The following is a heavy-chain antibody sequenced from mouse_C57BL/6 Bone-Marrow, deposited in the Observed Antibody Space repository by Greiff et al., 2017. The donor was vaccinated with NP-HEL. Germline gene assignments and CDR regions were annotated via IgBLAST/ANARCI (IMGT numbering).Heavy chain of an antibody. Sequence: VQLQQSGPELVKPGASVKISCKASGYTFTDYYMNWVKQSHGKSLEWIGDINPNNGGTSYNQKFKGKATLTVDKSSSTAYMELRSLTSEDSAVYYCARIWLLLYYAMDYWGQGTSVTVSS. V-gene: IGHV1-26*01. J-gene: IGHJ4*01. CDR1: GYTFTDYY. CDR3: ARIWLLLYYAMDY. CDR2: INPNNGGT. D-gene: IGHD2-3*01.